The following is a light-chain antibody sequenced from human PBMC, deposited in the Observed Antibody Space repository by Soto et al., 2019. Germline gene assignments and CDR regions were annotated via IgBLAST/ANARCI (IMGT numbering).Light chain of an antibody. Sequence: IQMPQSLSTLSASVGARVTITCRPSQSFGSWLAWFKQKPGKAPKVLIYKTSSLESGVPSRFSGSGSGTEFTLTINSLKPDDFATYYCQQYNSYSSFGQGTKVDIK. V-gene: IGKV1-5*03. J-gene: IGKJ1*01. CDR3: QQYNSYSS. CDR1: QSFGSW. CDR2: KTS.